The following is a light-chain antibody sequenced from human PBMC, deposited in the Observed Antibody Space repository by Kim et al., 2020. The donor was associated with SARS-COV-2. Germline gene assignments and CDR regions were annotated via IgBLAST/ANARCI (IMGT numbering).Light chain of an antibody. CDR3: HQYSNPRLHP. CDR2: GAS. CDR1: QSISSNY. J-gene: IGKJ1*01. V-gene: IGKV3-20*01. Sequence: EIVLTQSPGTLSLSPGERATLSCRASQSISSNYLAWYQQKPGQAPRLLIYGASTRVTGIPDRFSGSGSGTDFTLTITRLEPEDFAVYSFHQYSNPRLHPFGRGTEVDIK.